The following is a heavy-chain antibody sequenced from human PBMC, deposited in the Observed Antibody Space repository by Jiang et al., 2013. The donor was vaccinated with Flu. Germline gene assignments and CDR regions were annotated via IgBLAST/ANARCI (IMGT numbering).Heavy chain of an antibody. Sequence: VQLLESGGGLVQPGESLRLSCAASGFTYSAYGMSWVRQAPGKGLEWVSSIGGVGITTYYADSVKGRFTISRDNSKNTLYLEMNTLRAEDTAVYYCVKDSSWAPVYYLDSWGQGTLVTVSS. D-gene: IGHD6-13*01. CDR3: VKDSSWAPVYYLDS. V-gene: IGHV3-23*01. CDR1: GFTYSAYG. CDR2: IGGVGITT. J-gene: IGHJ4*02.